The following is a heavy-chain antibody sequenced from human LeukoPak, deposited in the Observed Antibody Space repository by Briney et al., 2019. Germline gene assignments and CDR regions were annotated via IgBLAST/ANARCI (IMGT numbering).Heavy chain of an antibody. Sequence: IPSATLSLTCTVSAGSISSYYSSWIRQPPGKGLEWIGHIYTSGSTNYNPSLKSRVTISVDTSKNQFSLKLSSVTAADTAVYYCARGRDGYNYVGGQGTLVTVSS. CDR1: AGSISSYY. J-gene: IGHJ4*02. CDR3: ARGRDGYNYV. V-gene: IGHV4-4*09. CDR2: IYTSGST. D-gene: IGHD5-24*01.